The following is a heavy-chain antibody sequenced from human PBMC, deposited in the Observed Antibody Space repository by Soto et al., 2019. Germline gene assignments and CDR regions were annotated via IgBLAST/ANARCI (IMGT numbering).Heavy chain of an antibody. V-gene: IGHV3-30*18. CDR2: ISYDGSNK. J-gene: IGHJ6*02. CDR1: GFTFSSYG. CDR3: AKDRRGYSYGTYYYHYGMDV. Sequence: QVQLVESGGGVVQPGRSLRLSCAASGFTFSSYGMHWVRQAPGNGLEWVAVISYDGSNKYYADSVKGRFTISRDNSKNTLYLQMNSLRAEDTAVYYCAKDRRGYSYGTYYYHYGMDVWGQGTTVTVSS. D-gene: IGHD5-18*01.